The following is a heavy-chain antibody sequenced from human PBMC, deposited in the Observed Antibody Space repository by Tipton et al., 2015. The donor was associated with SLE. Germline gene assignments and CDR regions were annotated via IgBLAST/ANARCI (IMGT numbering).Heavy chain of an antibody. CDR2: IYYSGST. J-gene: IGHJ4*02. CDR1: GGSISSSSYY. Sequence: TLSLTFTVSGGSISSSSYYWGWIRQPPGTGLEWTGSIYYSGSTYYNPSLKSRVTIPVDTSKNQFSLKLSSVTAADTAVYYCARHVETVVAANYYFDYWGQGTLVTVSS. CDR3: ARHVETVVAANYYFDY. V-gene: IGHV4-39*07. D-gene: IGHD2-15*01.